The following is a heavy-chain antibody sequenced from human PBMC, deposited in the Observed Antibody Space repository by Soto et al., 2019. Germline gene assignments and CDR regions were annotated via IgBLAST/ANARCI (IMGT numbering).Heavy chain of an antibody. CDR1: GFTFSSYA. CDR3: AKDPIAAARLRGFEY. CDR2: IRGSGGST. Sequence: EVQLLESGGGLVQPGGSLRLSGAASGFTFSSYAMSWVRQAPGKGLEWVSAIRGSGGSTYYADSVRGRFTISRDNSKNPLYLQMNSMRAEDSAVYYCAKDPIAAARLRGFEYCCQVHMLTLSS. V-gene: IGHV3-23*01. D-gene: IGHD6-13*01. J-gene: IGHJ4*02.